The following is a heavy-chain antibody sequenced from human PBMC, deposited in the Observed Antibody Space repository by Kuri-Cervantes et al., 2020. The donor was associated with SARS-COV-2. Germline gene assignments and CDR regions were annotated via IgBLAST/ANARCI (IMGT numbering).Heavy chain of an antibody. D-gene: IGHD2-21*01. J-gene: IGHJ4*02. Sequence: ASVKVSCKAFGYTFTNYYIHWVRQAPGQGLEWMGMVKTNSGNTLYAQIFQGRVTMTRDTSTSTVYMELSSLTSEDTAIYYCYCAPKEGFDSWGQGTLVTVSS. CDR1: GYTFTNYY. V-gene: IGHV1-8*02. CDR3: YCAPKEGFDS. CDR2: VKTNSGNT.